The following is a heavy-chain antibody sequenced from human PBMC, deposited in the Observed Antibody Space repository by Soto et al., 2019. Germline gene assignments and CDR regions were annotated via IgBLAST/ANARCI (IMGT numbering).Heavy chain of an antibody. V-gene: IGHV1-18*01. CDR2: ISAYNGNT. J-gene: IGHJ6*02. Sequence: QVQLVQSGAEVKKPGASVKVSCKASGYTFTSYGISCVQQAPGLGLEWMGWISAYNGNTNYAQKLQGRVTMTTDTSTGTAYMERRSLRADDTAVYYCARIRGGATVRGGVYHYYYGKDVWGQSTTVTVSS. CDR3: ARIRGGATVRGGVYHYYYGKDV. CDR1: GYTFTSYG. D-gene: IGHD3-10*01.